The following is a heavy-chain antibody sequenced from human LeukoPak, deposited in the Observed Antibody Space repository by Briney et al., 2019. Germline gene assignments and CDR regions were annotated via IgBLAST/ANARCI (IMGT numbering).Heavy chain of an antibody. Sequence: APVKVSCKASGYTFTSYYMHWVRQAPGQGLEWMGIINPSGGSTSYAQKFQGRVTMTRDTSTSTVYMELSSLRSEDTAVYYCASGNRSGGYVVYWGQGPLVTVSS. V-gene: IGHV1-46*01. D-gene: IGHD6-19*01. CDR1: GYTFTSYY. J-gene: IGHJ4*02. CDR3: ASGNRSGGYVVY. CDR2: INPSGGST.